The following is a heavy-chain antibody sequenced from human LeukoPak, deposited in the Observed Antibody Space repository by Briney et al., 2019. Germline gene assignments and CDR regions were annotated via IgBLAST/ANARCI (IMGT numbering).Heavy chain of an antibody. Sequence: SETLSLTCAVSGGSISSGGYSWSWIRQPPGKGLEWIGYIYHSGSTYYNPSLKSRVTISVDRSKNQFSLRLSSVTAADTAVYYCARGGFYFDYWGQGTLVTVSS. V-gene: IGHV4-30-2*01. J-gene: IGHJ4*02. CDR3: ARGGFYFDY. CDR2: IYHSGST. CDR1: GGSISSGGYS.